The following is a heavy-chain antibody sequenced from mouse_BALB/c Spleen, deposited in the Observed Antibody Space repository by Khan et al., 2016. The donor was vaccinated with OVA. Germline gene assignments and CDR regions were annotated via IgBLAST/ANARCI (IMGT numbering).Heavy chain of an antibody. D-gene: IGHD2-14*01. CDR1: GYSFTGYY. CDR2: VNPNTGNT. J-gene: IGHJ3*01. V-gene: IGHV1-26*01. CDR3: ARGYDFFAY. Sequence: EVQLQQSGPDLVKPGASVKMSCKASGYSFTGYYMNWVKQSHGKSLECIGRVNPNTGNTNYNQKFRGKAILIVDTSSSTAYMELRSPTSEDSAVYYCARGYDFFAYWGQGTLVTVSA.